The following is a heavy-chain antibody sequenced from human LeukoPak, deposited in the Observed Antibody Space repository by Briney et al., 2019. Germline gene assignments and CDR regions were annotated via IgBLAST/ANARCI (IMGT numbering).Heavy chain of an antibody. J-gene: IGHJ4*02. CDR1: DDSISRDF. D-gene: IGHD6-19*01. V-gene: IGHV4-59*01. CDR3: ARLPDVSGWPFDY. CDR2: IRYSGRT. Sequence: PSETLSLTCTASDDSISRDFWTWIRHPPGKGLEWIGYIRYSGRTEYTPSLKSRVTISIQTSKHQFALKLTSVTAADTAIYYCARLPDVSGWPFDYWGQGILVTVSS.